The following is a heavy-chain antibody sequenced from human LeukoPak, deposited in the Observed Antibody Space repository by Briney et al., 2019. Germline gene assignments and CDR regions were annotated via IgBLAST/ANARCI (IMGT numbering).Heavy chain of an antibody. J-gene: IGHJ4*02. CDR1: GFKFSNYW. CDR2: INQDGGVQ. CDR3: TRLQRDRPDVY. D-gene: IGHD1-14*01. Sequence: GGSLRLSCAASGFKFSNYWMSWVRQVPGKGLEWVANINQDGGVQQYVDSVKGWFTISRDNAKNSLYLHLNSLRAEDTAVYYCTRLQRDRPDVYWGQGTLVTVSS. V-gene: IGHV3-7*01.